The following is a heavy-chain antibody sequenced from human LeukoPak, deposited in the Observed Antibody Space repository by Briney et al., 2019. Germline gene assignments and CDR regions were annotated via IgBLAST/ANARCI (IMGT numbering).Heavy chain of an antibody. CDR1: GGTFSSYA. J-gene: IGHJ4*02. Sequence: ASVKVSSRASGGTFSSYAISWVRPAPGQGLEWMGGIILIFGTANYAQKFQGRVTITADKSTSTAYMELSSLRSEDTAVYYCARDLEGYDSSGYYYGRYFDYWGQGTLVTVSS. CDR3: ARDLEGYDSSGYYYGRYFDY. CDR2: IILIFGTA. D-gene: IGHD3-22*01. V-gene: IGHV1-69*06.